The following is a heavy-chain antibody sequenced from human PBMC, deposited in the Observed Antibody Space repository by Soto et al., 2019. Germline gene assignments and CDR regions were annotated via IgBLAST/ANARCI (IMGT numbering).Heavy chain of an antibody. J-gene: IGHJ2*01. D-gene: IGHD1-26*01. CDR3: VGEGGSVSPVRYFSV. CDR1: GGSISSDGYS. CDR2: IFHSGST. V-gene: IGHV4-30-2*01. Sequence: QLQLQESGSGLVKPSQTLSLTCAVSGGSISSDGYSWSWLRQPPGKGLEWLGYIFHSGSTYYNPSLEGRSPTAVDGPTTHFSLEGSSLTAAATAVYYCVGEGGSVSPVRYFSVWGRGTLVTVSS.